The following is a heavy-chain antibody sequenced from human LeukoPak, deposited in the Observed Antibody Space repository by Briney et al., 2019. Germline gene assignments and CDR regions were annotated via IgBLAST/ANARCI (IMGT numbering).Heavy chain of an antibody. CDR2: ISWNSGSI. D-gene: IGHD5-18*01. CDR1: GFTFDDYA. Sequence: PGRTLRLSCAASGFTFDDYAMHWVRQAPGKGLEWVSGISWNSGSIGYADSVKGRFTISRDNSKNTLYLQMNSLRAEDTAVYYCAKPYSYGYYYYGMDVWGQGTTVTVSS. CDR3: AKPYSYGYYYYGMDV. J-gene: IGHJ6*02. V-gene: IGHV3-9*01.